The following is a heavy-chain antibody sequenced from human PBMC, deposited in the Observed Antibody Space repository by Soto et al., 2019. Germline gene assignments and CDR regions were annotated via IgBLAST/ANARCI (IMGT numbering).Heavy chain of an antibody. Sequence: PGGSLRLSCAASGFTFSSYGMHWVRQTPGKGLEWVAVISYDGSNKYYADSVKGRFTISRDNSKNTLHLQMNSLRVEDTAVYYCVKDTSSSPYYMDVWGKGTTVTVSS. CDR1: GFTFSSYG. V-gene: IGHV3-30*18. CDR3: VKDTSSSPYYMDV. J-gene: IGHJ6*03. D-gene: IGHD2-2*01. CDR2: ISYDGSNK.